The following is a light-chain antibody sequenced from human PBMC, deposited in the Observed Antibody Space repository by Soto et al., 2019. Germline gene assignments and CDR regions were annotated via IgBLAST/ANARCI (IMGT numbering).Light chain of an antibody. Sequence: PGDRVTLSCRASQSVSSSYLTWSQQKPGQAPRLLIYGASTRATGIPARFSSSGSGTDFTLTTSSLQPEDFAVYYCQQDYNLPPLTFGGGTKVEIK. V-gene: IGKV3D-7*01. CDR3: QQDYNLPPLT. J-gene: IGKJ4*01. CDR1: QSVSSSY. CDR2: GAS.